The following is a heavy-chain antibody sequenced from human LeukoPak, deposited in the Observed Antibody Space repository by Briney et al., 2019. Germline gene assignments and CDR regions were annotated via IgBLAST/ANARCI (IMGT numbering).Heavy chain of an antibody. CDR1: GYTFTSYY. CDR3: ARAPYQPLLYNGMDV. D-gene: IGHD2-2*01. V-gene: IGHV1-46*01. J-gene: IGHJ6*02. CDR2: INPSGGST. Sequence: GASVNVSCKASGYTFTSYYMHWVRQAPGQGLEWMGIINPSGGSTSYAQKFQGRVTMTRDTSTSTVYMELSSLRSEDTAVYYCARAPYQPLLYNGMDVWGQGTTVTVSS.